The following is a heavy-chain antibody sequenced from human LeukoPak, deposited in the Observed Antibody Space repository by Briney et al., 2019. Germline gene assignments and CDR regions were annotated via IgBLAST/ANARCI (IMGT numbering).Heavy chain of an antibody. CDR1: GGSISSYY. D-gene: IGHD3-10*01. CDR3: ARDHSYYGSGYYYGMDV. CDR2: IYYSGST. V-gene: IGHV4-59*01. J-gene: IGHJ6*02. Sequence: SETLSLTCTVSGGSISSYYWSWIRQPPGKGLEWIGYIYYSGSTNYNSSLKSRVTISVDTSKNQFSLKPSSVTAADTAVYYCARDHSYYGSGYYYGMDVWGQGTTVTVSS.